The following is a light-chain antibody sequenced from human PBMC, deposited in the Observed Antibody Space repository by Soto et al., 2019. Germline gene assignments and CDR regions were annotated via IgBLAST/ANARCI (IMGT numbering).Light chain of an antibody. CDR3: SSFTNSILV. V-gene: IGLV2-14*01. Sequence: QSVLTQPRSVSGSPGQSVTISCTGTSGDVGGYNFVSWYQQNPGKAPTLMIYEVTNRPSGTSNRFSGSKSGNTASLTISGLQAEDEADYYCSSFTNSILVFGGGTKLTVL. CDR1: SGDVGGYNF. CDR2: EVT. J-gene: IGLJ3*02.